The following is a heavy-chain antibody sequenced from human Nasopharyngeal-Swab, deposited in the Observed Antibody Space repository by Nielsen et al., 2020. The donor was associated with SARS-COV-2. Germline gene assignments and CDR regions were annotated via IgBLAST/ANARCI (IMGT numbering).Heavy chain of an antibody. J-gene: IGHJ3*02. CDR2: IYYSGGT. CDR1: GGSISSGGYY. CDR3: ARDRAGVTIFGVVILDAFDI. Sequence: SETLSLTCTVSGGSISSGGYYWSWIRQHPGKGLEWIGYIYYSGGTYYNPSLKSRVTISVDTSKNQFSLKLSSVTAADTAVYYCARDRAGVTIFGVVILDAFDIWGQGTMVTVSS. D-gene: IGHD3-3*01. V-gene: IGHV4-31*03.